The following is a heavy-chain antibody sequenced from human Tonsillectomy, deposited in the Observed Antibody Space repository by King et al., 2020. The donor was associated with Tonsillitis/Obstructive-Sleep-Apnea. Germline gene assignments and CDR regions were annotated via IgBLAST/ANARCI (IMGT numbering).Heavy chain of an antibody. V-gene: IGHV3-9*01. J-gene: IGHJ5*02. CDR3: TKGQAYDILTGYNWFDP. CDR1: GFTFDDYA. CDR2: ISWNSGNI. D-gene: IGHD3-9*01. Sequence: VQLVESGGGLVQPGRSLRLSCAASGFTFDDYAMHWVRQAPGKGLEWVSGISWNSGNIDYADSVKGRFTISRDNAKNSLYLQMNSLKVEDTAFYYCTKGQAYDILTGYNWFDPWGQGTLVTVSS.